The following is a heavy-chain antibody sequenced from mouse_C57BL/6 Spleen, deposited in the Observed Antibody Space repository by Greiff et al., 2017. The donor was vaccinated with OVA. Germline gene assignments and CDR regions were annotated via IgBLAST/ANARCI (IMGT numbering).Heavy chain of an antibody. Sequence: VQLQQPGAELVKPGASVKLSCKASGYTFTSYWMQWVKQRPGQGLEWIGEIDPSDSYTNYNQKFKGKATLTVDTSSSTAYMQLSSLTSEDSAVYYCAIYYYGSSYFDYWGQGTTLTVSS. CDR1: GYTFTSYW. CDR3: AIYYYGSSYFDY. CDR2: IDPSDSYT. D-gene: IGHD1-1*01. V-gene: IGHV1-50*01. J-gene: IGHJ2*01.